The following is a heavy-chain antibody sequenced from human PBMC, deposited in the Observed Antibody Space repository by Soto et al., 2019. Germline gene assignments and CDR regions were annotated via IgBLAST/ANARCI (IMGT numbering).Heavy chain of an antibody. CDR3: ARGHDMDV. CDR1: GYSFTSYW. J-gene: IGHJ6*02. CDR2: IYSGDSDT. V-gene: IGHV5-51*01. Sequence: PGESLKISCKGSGYSFTSYWIAWVRQMPGKGLEWMGIIYSGDSDTRYSPSYQGQVTISADKSINPAYLQWSSLKASDTAMYYCARGHDMDVWGQGTMVTVSS.